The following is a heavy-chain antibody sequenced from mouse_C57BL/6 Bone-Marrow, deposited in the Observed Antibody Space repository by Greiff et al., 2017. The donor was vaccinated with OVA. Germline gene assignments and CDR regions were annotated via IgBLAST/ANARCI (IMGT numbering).Heavy chain of an antibody. CDR3: ARRWGGWAMDY. Sequence: EVKLVESGGDLVKPGGSLKLSCAASGFTFSSYGMSWVRQTPDKRLEWVATISSGGSYTYYPDSVKGRFTISRDNAKNTLYLQMSSLKSEDTAMYYSARRWGGWAMDYWGQGTSVTVSS. CDR1: GFTFSSYG. J-gene: IGHJ4*01. D-gene: IGHD2-3*01. CDR2: ISSGGSYT. V-gene: IGHV5-6*02.